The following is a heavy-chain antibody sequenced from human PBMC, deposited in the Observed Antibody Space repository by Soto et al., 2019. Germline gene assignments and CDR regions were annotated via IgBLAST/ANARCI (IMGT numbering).Heavy chain of an antibody. CDR3: VKDESINWYSGHFRH. Sequence: VQLVESGGGLVQPGRYLRLSCAASGFTFDDYAMHWLRQVPGKGLEWVSGINWNSGSIGYGASVKGRFAISRDNAKNSLQRQMNSLSAEDTAFYYCVKDESINWYSGHFRHWGQGTLVTVSS. D-gene: IGHD6-13*01. V-gene: IGHV3-9*01. CDR2: INWNSGSI. CDR1: GFTFDDYA. J-gene: IGHJ1*01.